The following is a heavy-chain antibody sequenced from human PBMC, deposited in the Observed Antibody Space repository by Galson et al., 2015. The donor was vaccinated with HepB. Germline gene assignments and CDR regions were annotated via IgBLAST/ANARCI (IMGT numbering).Heavy chain of an antibody. J-gene: IGHJ3*02. Sequence: LSLTCTVSGGSISSYYWSWIRQPPGKGLEWIGYIYYTGSTNYNPSLKSRVTISVDTSKNQFSLKLSSVTAADTAVYYCARHGGCDTSHCYTRRDAFDIWGQGTMVTVSS. V-gene: IGHV4-59*08. CDR1: GGSISSYY. CDR2: IYYTGST. CDR3: ARHGGCDTSHCYTRRDAFDI. D-gene: IGHD2-2*02.